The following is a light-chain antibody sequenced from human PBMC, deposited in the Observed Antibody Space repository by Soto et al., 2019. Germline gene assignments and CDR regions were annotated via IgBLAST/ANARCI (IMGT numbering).Light chain of an antibody. J-gene: IGLJ1*01. CDR3: CSHAGSYTYV. CDR2: DVT. V-gene: IGLV2-11*01. CDR1: RSDVGGYNY. Sequence: QSLLAQPRSMSGSSGQSLTISCPGTRSDVGGYNYVSWYQQHPGKVPKLMIYDVTKRPSGVPDRFSGSKSGNTASLTISGLQSEDEADYYCCSHAGSYTYVFGTGTRSPS.